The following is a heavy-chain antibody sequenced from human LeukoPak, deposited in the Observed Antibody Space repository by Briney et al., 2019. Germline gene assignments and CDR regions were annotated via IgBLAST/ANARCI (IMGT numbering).Heavy chain of an antibody. D-gene: IGHD2-15*01. Sequence: PGGSLRLSCAASGFTFDDYAMHWVRQAPGKGLEWVSGISWNSGSIGYADSVKGRFTISRDNAKNSLYLQMNSLRAEDTALYYCAKDTSYLGYCSGGSCYSGFYWGQGTLVTVSS. V-gene: IGHV3-9*01. CDR2: ISWNSGSI. CDR3: AKDTSYLGYCSGGSCYSGFY. CDR1: GFTFDDYA. J-gene: IGHJ4*02.